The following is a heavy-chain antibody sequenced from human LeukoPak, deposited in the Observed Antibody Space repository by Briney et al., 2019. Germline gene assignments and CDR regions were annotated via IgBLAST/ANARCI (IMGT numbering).Heavy chain of an antibody. CDR1: GFTFSSYA. CDR2: IKEDGSEK. V-gene: IGHV3-7*01. D-gene: IGHD6-13*01. J-gene: IGHJ4*02. CDR3: AREGSSWGYYFDF. Sequence: PGGSLRLSCAASGFTFSSYAMHWVRQAPGKGLEWVANIKEDGSEKNYVDSVKGRFTISRDNAKNSLSLQMNSLRAEDTAVYYCAREGSSWGYYFDFWGQGTLVTVSS.